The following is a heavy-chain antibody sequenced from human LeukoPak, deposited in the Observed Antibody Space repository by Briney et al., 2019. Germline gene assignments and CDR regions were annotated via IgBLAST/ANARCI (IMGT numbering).Heavy chain of an antibody. CDR3: AREGANNWFDP. CDR1: GFNVSKNY. CDR2: INHSGST. V-gene: IGHV4-34*01. J-gene: IGHJ5*02. Sequence: GSLRLSCAASGFNVSKNYMSWVRQPPGKGLEWIGEINHSGSTNYNPSLKSRVTISVDTSKNQFSLKLSSVTAADTAVYYCAREGANNWFDPWGQGTLVTVSS.